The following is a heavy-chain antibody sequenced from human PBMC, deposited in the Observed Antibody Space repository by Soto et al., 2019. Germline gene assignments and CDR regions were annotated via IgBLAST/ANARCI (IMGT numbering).Heavy chain of an antibody. J-gene: IGHJ4*02. CDR1: GFTFSDYN. CDR2: IDIFSATI. CDR3: ARDGVAEIDY. Sequence: EVQLVESGGGLVQPGGSLRLSCAASGFTFSDYNMIWVRQAPGKGLEWVSYIDIFSATIYYADSVKGRFTISRDNAKNSLYLQMNSLRDEDTAVYSCARDGVAEIDYWGQGTLVTVSS. D-gene: IGHD2-15*01. V-gene: IGHV3-48*02.